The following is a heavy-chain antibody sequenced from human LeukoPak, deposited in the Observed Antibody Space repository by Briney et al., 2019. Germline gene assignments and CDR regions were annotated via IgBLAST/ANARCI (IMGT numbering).Heavy chain of an antibody. CDR3: ARWARYCSSGSCYSWFVP. D-gene: IGHD2-15*01. CDR1: GFTFRSYW. CDR2: MKLDGSEE. J-gene: IGHJ5*02. V-gene: IGHV3-7*01. Sequence: PGGSLRLSCAASGFTFRSYWMSWVRQAPGKGLEWVANMKLDGSEEYYVDSVKGRFTISSDNAKNSLYLQMNSLRVDDTAVYYCARWARYCSSGSCYSWFVPWGQGTLVTVSS.